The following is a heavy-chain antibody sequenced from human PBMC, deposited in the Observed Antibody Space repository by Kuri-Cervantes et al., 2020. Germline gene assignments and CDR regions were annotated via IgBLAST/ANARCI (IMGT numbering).Heavy chain of an antibody. D-gene: IGHD6-13*01. CDR2: IKQDGTEK. Sequence: ETLSLTCAASGLTFSNYWMSWVRQAPGKGLEWVSNIKQDGTEKYYVDSVKGRFTISRDNSKNTLYLQMNSLRAEDTAVYYCARDKTGAAAVFYWGQGTLVTVSS. J-gene: IGHJ4*02. CDR1: GLTFSNYW. V-gene: IGHV3-7*01. CDR3: ARDKTGAAAVFY.